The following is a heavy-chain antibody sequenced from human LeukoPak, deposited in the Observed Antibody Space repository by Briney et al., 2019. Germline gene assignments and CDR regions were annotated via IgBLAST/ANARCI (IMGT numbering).Heavy chain of an antibody. D-gene: IGHD3-10*01. Sequence: PSETLSLTCTVSGGSISSSTYYWSWIRQSPGKGLECIGYIHYTGSTNYNPSLKSRVTISVETSKNQFSLKLSSVTAADTAVYYCARGGSYYGSGSYPDYWGQGTLVTVSS. CDR1: GGSISSSTYY. CDR3: ARGGSYYGSGSYPDY. CDR2: IHYTGST. V-gene: IGHV4-61*01. J-gene: IGHJ4*02.